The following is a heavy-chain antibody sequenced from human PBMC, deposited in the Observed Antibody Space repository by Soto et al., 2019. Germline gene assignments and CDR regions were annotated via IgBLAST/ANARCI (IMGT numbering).Heavy chain of an antibody. Sequence: ASVKVSCKVSGYTFISYSMHWVRQAPGQRLEWMGWINVGNGNTKYSQKIQGRVTITIDTSASTGYMELNSLRAEDTAVYYCAKWGSSKNLDNWGQGTLVTVSS. D-gene: IGHD2-8*01. J-gene: IGHJ4*02. V-gene: IGHV1-3*01. CDR3: AKWGSSKNLDN. CDR2: INVGNGNT. CDR1: GYTFISYS.